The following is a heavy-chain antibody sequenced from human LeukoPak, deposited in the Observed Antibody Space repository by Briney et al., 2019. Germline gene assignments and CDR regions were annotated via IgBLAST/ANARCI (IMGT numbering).Heavy chain of an antibody. Sequence: GGSLRLSCVASGFTLSSYMMSWVRQAPGKGLEWVSSISSSSSYIYYADSVKGRFTISRDNAKNSLYLQMNSLRAEDTAVYYCARENTYSGYDSVFDYWGQGTLVTVSS. J-gene: IGHJ4*02. D-gene: IGHD5-12*01. V-gene: IGHV3-21*01. CDR2: ISSSSSYI. CDR1: GFTLSSYM. CDR3: ARENTYSGYDSVFDY.